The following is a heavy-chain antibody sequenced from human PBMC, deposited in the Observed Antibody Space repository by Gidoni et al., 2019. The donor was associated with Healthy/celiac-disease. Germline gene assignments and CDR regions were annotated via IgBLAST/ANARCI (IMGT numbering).Heavy chain of an antibody. CDR2: IYSSGST. Sequence: QVQLQESGPGLVKPSQTLSPTCTVSGGSISSGGYYGSWIRQHPGKGLEWIGYIYSSGSTYYNPSLKSRVTISVDTSKNQFSLKLSSVTAADKAVYYCARGPGDYDSSGYFDYWGQGTLVTVSS. J-gene: IGHJ4*02. D-gene: IGHD3-22*01. V-gene: IGHV4-31*03. CDR3: ARGPGDYDSSGYFDY. CDR1: GGSISSGGYY.